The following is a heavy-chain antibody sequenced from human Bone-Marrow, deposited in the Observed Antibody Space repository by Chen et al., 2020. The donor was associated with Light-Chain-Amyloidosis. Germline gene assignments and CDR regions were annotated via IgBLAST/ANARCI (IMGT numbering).Heavy chain of an antibody. J-gene: IGHJ4*02. CDR2: IFPRDADT. CDR1: GYIFTNFW. Sequence: GKQGEGGAECKKEGASLRISCKASGYIFTNFWIHWVRQKPGEALELMGIIFPRDADTRYSPSFHCPHTVSAAPSLSPPSFSFPPLPSSFPPLSFCARPLNHASPAVAFWGQGTLLTVSS. CDR3: ARPLNHASPAVAF. D-gene: IGHD3-16*01. V-gene: IGHV5-51*03.